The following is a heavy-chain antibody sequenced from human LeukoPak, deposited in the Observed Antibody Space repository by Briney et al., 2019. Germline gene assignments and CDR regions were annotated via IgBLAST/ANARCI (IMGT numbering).Heavy chain of an antibody. D-gene: IGHD3-16*01. V-gene: IGHV1-8*01. CDR2: INPNSGNT. CDR1: GYTFTSYD. CDR3: ARGGLPTST. J-gene: IGHJ5*02. Sequence: ASVKVSCKASGYTFTSYDINWVRQATGQGLEWMGWINPNSGNTGYAQKLQGRGTVTRNTFISTAYMKLSSMRSEDTAVYSCARGGLPTSTCGLGTLVTVSS.